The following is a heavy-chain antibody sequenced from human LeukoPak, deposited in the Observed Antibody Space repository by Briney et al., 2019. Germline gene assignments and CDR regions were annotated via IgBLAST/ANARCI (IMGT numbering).Heavy chain of an antibody. CDR1: GFTFGDYA. D-gene: IGHD2-21*02. J-gene: IGHJ4*02. Sequence: PGRSLRLSCTASGFTFGDYAMSWFRQAPGKGLEWVGFIRSKAYGGTTEYAASVKGRFTISRDDSKSIAYLQMNSLKTEDTAVYYCTRIRIVVVTLFVYWGQGTLVTVSS. CDR3: TRIRIVVVTLFVY. CDR2: IRSKAYGGTT. V-gene: IGHV3-49*03.